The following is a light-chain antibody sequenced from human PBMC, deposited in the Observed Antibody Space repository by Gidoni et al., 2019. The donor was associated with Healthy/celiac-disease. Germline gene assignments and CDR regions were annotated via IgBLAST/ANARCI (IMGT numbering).Light chain of an antibody. Sequence: HSALTQPPSASGSPGQSVTISCTGTSSYVGGYNYVSWYQQHPGKAPKLMIYEVSKRPSGVPDRFSGSKSGNTASLTVSGLQAEDEADYYCSSYAGSNNYVFGTGTKVTV. CDR1: SSYVGGYNY. CDR2: EVS. CDR3: SSYAGSNNYV. J-gene: IGLJ1*01. V-gene: IGLV2-8*01.